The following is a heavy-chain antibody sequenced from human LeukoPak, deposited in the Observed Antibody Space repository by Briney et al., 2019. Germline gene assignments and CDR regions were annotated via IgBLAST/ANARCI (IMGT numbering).Heavy chain of an antibody. D-gene: IGHD3-9*01. CDR2: ISAYNGNT. CDR1: GYTFTSYG. V-gene: IGHV1-18*01. Sequence: ASVKVSCKASGYTFTSYGISWVRQAPGQGLEWMGWISAYNGNTNYAQKLQGRVTMTTDTSTSTAYMELRSLRSDDTAVYYCARSYYDILTGYPGPDYWGQGTLVTVSS. CDR3: ARSYYDILTGYPGPDY. J-gene: IGHJ4*02.